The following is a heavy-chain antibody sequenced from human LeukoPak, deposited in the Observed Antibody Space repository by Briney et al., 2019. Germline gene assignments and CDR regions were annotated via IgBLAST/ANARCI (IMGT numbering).Heavy chain of an antibody. CDR1: GFTFSDYY. D-gene: IGHD2-21*01. V-gene: IGHV3-11*04. J-gene: IGHJ2*01. CDR2: ISSSGSTI. CDR3: ARDRGDQGWYFDL. Sequence: PGGSLRPSCAASGFTFSDYYMSWIRQAPGKGLGWVSYISSSGSTIYYADSVKGRFTISRDNAKNSLYLQMNSLRAEDTAVYYCARDRGDQGWYFDLWGRGTLVTVSS.